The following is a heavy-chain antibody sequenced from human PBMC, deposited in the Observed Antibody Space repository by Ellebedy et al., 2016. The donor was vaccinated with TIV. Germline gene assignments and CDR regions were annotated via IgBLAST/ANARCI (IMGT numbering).Heavy chain of an antibody. J-gene: IGHJ6*02. CDR1: GYTFSNHY. CDR3: ARADFYYGMDV. Sequence: ASVKVSCXASGYTFSNHYIHWVRQAPRQGLEWMGMINPSRGTTDYAQKFQGRVTMTTDTSTSTAYMELRSLRSDDTAVYYCARADFYYGMDVWGQGTTVTVSS. V-gene: IGHV1-46*01. CDR2: INPSRGTT.